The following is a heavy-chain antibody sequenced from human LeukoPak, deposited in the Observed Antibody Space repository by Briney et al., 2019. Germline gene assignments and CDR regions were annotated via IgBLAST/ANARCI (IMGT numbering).Heavy chain of an antibody. J-gene: IGHJ3*02. V-gene: IGHV3-21*01. Sequence: GGSLRLSCAASGFTFSSYSMNWVRQAPGKGLEWVSSISSSSSYIYYADSVKGRFTISRDNAKNSLYLQMNSLRAEDTAVYYCARDSGTNNRITMIVVVIGAFDIWGQGTMVTVSS. CDR2: ISSSSSYI. CDR1: GFTFSSYS. CDR3: ARDSGTNNRITMIVVVIGAFDI. D-gene: IGHD3-22*01.